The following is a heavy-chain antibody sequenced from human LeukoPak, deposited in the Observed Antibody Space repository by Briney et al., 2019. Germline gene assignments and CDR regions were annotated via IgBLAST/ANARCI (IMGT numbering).Heavy chain of an antibody. J-gene: IGHJ5*02. Sequence: PSETLSLTCTVSGGSISSYYWGWIRQPPGKGLEWIGYIYYSGNTNYSPSLKSRVTISVDTSKNQFSLNLTSMTAADTAVYYCARLSSSRTGVFDPWGQGTLVTVSS. CDR3: ARLSSSRTGVFDP. V-gene: IGHV4-59*08. D-gene: IGHD6-13*01. CDR2: IYYSGNT. CDR1: GGSISSYY.